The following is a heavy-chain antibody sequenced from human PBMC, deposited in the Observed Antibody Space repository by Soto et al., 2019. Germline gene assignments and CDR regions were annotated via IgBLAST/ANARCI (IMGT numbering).Heavy chain of an antibody. J-gene: IGHJ6*02. CDR2: IYPGDSDT. CDR3: ARNTVAGIPPYYYGMDV. CDR1: GYSFTSYW. Sequence: PGESLKISCKGSGYSFTSYWIGWVRQMPGKGLEWMGIIYPGDSDTRYSPSFQGQVTISADKSISTAYLQWSSLKASDTAMYYCARNTVAGIPPYYYGMDVWGQGTTVTVSS. V-gene: IGHV5-51*01. D-gene: IGHD6-19*01.